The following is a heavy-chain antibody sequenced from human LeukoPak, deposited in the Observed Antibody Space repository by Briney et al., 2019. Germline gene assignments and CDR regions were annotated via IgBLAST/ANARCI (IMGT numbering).Heavy chain of an antibody. D-gene: IGHD2-2*02. Sequence: GGSLRLSCAASGFRFSSYSMNWVRQAPGKGLEWVSCISSSSSDIFYVDSVKGRFTISRDNSKNTLYLQMNSLRAEDTAVYYCARDPDCSSSTCYNGWGAFDIWGQGTMVTVSS. CDR2: ISSSSSDI. V-gene: IGHV3-21*01. CDR3: ARDPDCSSSTCYNGWGAFDI. J-gene: IGHJ3*02. CDR1: GFRFSSYS.